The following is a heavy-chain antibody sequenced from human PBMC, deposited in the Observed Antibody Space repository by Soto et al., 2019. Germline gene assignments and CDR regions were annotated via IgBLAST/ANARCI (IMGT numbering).Heavy chain of an antibody. V-gene: IGHV4-39*01. CDR1: GGSISSSSYY. CDR2: IYYSGST. D-gene: IGHD2-2*01. CDR3: VTSNWVDP. Sequence: SETLSLTCTVSGGSISSSSYYWGWIRQPPGKGLEWIGSIYYSGSTYYNPSLKSRVTISVDTSKNQFSLKLSSVTAADTAVYYCVTSNWVDPSGQGTLVTVSS. J-gene: IGHJ5*02.